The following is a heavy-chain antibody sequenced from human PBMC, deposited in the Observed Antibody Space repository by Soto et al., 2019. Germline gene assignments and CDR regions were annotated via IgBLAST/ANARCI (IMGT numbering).Heavy chain of an antibody. CDR1: GYTFTGYY. Sequence: ASVKVSCKASGYTFTGYYMHWVRQAPGQGLEWMGWISAYNGNTNYAQKLQGRVTMTTDTSTSTAYMELRSLRSDDTAVYYCARDQATGGAFDIWGQGTMVTVSS. V-gene: IGHV1-18*04. D-gene: IGHD1-26*01. CDR2: ISAYNGNT. J-gene: IGHJ3*02. CDR3: ARDQATGGAFDI.